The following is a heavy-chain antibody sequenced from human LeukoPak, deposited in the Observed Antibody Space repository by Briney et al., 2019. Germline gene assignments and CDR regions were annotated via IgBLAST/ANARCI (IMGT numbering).Heavy chain of an antibody. CDR2: INNMGGNT. D-gene: IGHD3-10*01. Sequence: GGSLRLSCAASGFTLSSYAVHWVRQAPGTGLEYVSAINNMGGNTFYANSVKGRFTISRDNAQITVYLQMGSLTADDMAVYYRVREYYYKTAGYSNWYFDLWGRGTLVTVSS. CDR1: GFTLSSYA. J-gene: IGHJ2*01. V-gene: IGHV3-64*01. CDR3: VREYYYKTAGYSNWYFDL.